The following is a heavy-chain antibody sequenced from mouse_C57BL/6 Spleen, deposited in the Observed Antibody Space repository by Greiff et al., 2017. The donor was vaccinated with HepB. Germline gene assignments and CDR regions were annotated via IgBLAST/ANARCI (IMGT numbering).Heavy chain of an antibody. J-gene: IGHJ2*01. CDR1: GYTFTDYY. Sequence: EVLLQQSGPELVKPGASVKISCKASGYTFTDYYMNWVKQSQGKSLEWIGAINPNNGGTSYNQKFKGKSTLTVDKSSSTAYMELRSLTSEDSAVYYCAREDGSLDYWGQGTTLTVSS. CDR2: INPNNGGT. CDR3: AREDGSLDY. D-gene: IGHD2-3*01. V-gene: IGHV1-26*01.